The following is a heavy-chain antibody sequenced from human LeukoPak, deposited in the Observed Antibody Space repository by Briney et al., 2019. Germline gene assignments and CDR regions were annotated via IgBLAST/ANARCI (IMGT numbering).Heavy chain of an antibody. CDR1: AFTLSNYS. CDR2: ISSSSRTI. CDR3: ARLFWNGYYPISFDHYYGMDA. D-gene: IGHD3-3*01. J-gene: IGHJ6*02. V-gene: IGHV3-48*01. Sequence: GGSLRLSCAASAFTLSNYSMAWVRQAPGKGLEWISYISSSSRTIYCADSVKGRFTISRDNAKNSLSVQMTTLRAEDTAVYYCARLFWNGYYPISFDHYYGMDAWGQGTTVTVSS.